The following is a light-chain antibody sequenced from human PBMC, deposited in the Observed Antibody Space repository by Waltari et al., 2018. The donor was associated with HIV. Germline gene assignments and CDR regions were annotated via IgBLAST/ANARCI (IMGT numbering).Light chain of an antibody. V-gene: IGLV1-44*01. Sequence: QSVLTQPPSASGTPWPRVFISCSGGTPNIGKKPVHCYQQVPGAAPKLPIYGNNQRPSGVPDRFSASTSDTSASLAISGLQSEDEADYYCAAWDDRLKDYVFGTGTRVTVL. CDR1: TPNIGKKP. CDR3: AAWDDRLKDYV. J-gene: IGLJ1*01. CDR2: GNN.